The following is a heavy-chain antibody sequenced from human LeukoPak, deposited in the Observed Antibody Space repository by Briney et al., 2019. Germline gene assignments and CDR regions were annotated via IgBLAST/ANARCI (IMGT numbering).Heavy chain of an antibody. D-gene: IGHD2-15*01. CDR1: GYTFTSYY. CDR2: INPSGGST. CDR3: ARVDCSGGSCYSRPYNY. J-gene: IGHJ4*02. V-gene: IGHV1-46*01. Sequence: ASVKVSCKASGYTFTSYYMHCVGQAPGQGREWVGIINPSGGSTSYAQKFQGRVTMTRDTSTSTVYMELSSLRSEDTAVYYCARVDCSGGSCYSRPYNYWGQGTLVTVSS.